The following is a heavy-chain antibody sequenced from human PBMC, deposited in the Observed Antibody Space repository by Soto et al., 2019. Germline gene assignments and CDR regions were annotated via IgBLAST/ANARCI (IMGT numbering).Heavy chain of an antibody. Sequence: QVQLVQSGAEVKKPGASVKVSCKASGYTFTSYYMHWVRQAPGQGLEWMGIINPSGGSTSYAQKFQSRVTMIRDTSTSTVYMELSSLRSEDTAVYYCARDGGSGGTFDIWGQGTMVTVSS. CDR2: INPSGGST. CDR1: GYTFTSYY. J-gene: IGHJ3*02. CDR3: ARDGGSGGTFDI. D-gene: IGHD2-15*01. V-gene: IGHV1-46*01.